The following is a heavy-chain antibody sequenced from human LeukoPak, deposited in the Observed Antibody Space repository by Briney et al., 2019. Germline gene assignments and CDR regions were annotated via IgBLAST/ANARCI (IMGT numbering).Heavy chain of an antibody. J-gene: IGHJ3*02. Sequence: ASVKVSCKASGYTFTGYYMHWVRQAPGQGLEWMGWINPNSGGTNYAQKFQGRVTMTRDTSISTAYMELNSLRAEDTALYYCAKDLYSSGHDAFDIWGQGTMVTVSS. V-gene: IGHV1-2*02. CDR2: INPNSGGT. CDR3: AKDLYSSGHDAFDI. D-gene: IGHD6-19*01. CDR1: GYTFTGYY.